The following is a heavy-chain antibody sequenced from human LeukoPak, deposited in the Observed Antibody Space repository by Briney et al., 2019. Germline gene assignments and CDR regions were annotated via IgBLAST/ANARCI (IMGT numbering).Heavy chain of an antibody. CDR1: GFTFSSYA. Sequence: GGSLRLPCAASGFTFSSYAMSWVRQAQGKGQQLVSSSGGSGTNTWYEDSVKGRFTISRDNSKNTLYLQMNSLRAEDTAVYYCAKSLDYDILTGYGANDYWGQGTLVTVSS. CDR2: SGGSGTNT. V-gene: IGHV3-23*01. CDR3: AKSLDYDILTGYGANDY. J-gene: IGHJ4*02. D-gene: IGHD3-9*01.